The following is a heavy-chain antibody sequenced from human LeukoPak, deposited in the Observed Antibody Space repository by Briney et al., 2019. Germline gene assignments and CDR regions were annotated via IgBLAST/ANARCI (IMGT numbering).Heavy chain of an antibody. CDR2: IIPIFGTA. V-gene: IGHV1-69*01. CDR1: GGTFSSYA. J-gene: IGHJ5*02. CDR3: ARAIVVVVAATPVLNWFDP. Sequence: SVKVSCKASGGTFSSYAISWVRQAPGQGLEWMGGIIPIFGTANYAQKFQSRVTIAADESTSTAYMELSSLRSEDTAVYYCARAIVVVVAATPVLNWFDPWGQGTLVTVSS. D-gene: IGHD2-15*01.